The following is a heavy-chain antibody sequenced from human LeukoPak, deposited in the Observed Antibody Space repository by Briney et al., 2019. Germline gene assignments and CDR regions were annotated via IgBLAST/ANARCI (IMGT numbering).Heavy chain of an antibody. CDR3: ARDLVVAGTRDY. CDR2: ISSSSSYI. D-gene: IGHD6-19*01. V-gene: IGHV3-21*01. CDR1: GFTFSSYS. Sequence: PGGSLRLSCAASGFTFSSYSMNWVRQAPGKGLEWVSSISSSSSYIYYADSVKGRFTISRDNSKNTLYLQMNSLRAEDTAVYYCARDLVVAGTRDYWGQGTLVTVSS. J-gene: IGHJ4*02.